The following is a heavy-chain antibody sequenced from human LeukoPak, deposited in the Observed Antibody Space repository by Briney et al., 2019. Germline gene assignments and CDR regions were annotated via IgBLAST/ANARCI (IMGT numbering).Heavy chain of an antibody. J-gene: IGHJ5*02. V-gene: IGHV3-15*01. CDR3: TTDNMVRGVIIS. CDR2: IKSKTDGGTT. Sequence: GGSLRLSCAASGFTFSNAWMSWVRQAPGKGLEWVGRIKSKTDGGTTDYAAPVKGRFTISRDDSKNTLYLQMNSLKTEDTAVYYCTTDNMVRGVIISWGQGTLVTVSS. CDR1: GFTFSNAW. D-gene: IGHD3-10*01.